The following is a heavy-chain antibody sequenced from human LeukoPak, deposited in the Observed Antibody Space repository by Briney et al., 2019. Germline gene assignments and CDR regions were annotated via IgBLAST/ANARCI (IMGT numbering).Heavy chain of an antibody. J-gene: IGHJ4*02. Sequence: GRSLRLSCAASGFTFSSYGMHWVRQAPGKGLEWVAVISYAGSNKYYADSVKGRFTISRDNSKNTLYLQMNSLRAEDTAVYYCAKDRVLGDYWGQGTLVTVSS. CDR1: GFTFSSYG. CDR3: AKDRVLGDY. V-gene: IGHV3-30*18. CDR2: ISYAGSNK. D-gene: IGHD2-8*01.